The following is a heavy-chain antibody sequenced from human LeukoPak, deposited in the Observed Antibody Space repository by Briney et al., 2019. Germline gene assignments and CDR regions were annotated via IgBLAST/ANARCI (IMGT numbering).Heavy chain of an antibody. Sequence: GASVKVSCKASGYTFTSYDINWVRQATGQGLEWMGWMDPNSGNTGYAQKFQGRVTMTRKTSISTAYMELSSLRSEDTAVYYCARVIGSSWYYYYYYMDVWGKGTTVTVSS. V-gene: IGHV1-8*01. D-gene: IGHD6-13*01. CDR2: MDPNSGNT. CDR3: ARVIGSSWYYYYYYMDV. J-gene: IGHJ6*03. CDR1: GYTFTSYD.